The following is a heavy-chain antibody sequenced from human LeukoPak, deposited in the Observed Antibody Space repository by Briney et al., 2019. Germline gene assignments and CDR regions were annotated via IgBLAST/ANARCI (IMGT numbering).Heavy chain of an antibody. D-gene: IGHD6-19*01. CDR3: ASSGWYHELYYFDY. CDR2: INSDGGTT. J-gene: IGHJ4*02. V-gene: IGHV3-74*01. Sequence: GGSLRLSCGASGFTFGTYWMHWVRQAPGKGLVWVSGINSDGGTTTYADSVKGRFTISRDNAKNTLYLQMNSLRAEDTAVYYCASSGWYHELYYFDYWGQGTLVTVSS. CDR1: GFTFGTYW.